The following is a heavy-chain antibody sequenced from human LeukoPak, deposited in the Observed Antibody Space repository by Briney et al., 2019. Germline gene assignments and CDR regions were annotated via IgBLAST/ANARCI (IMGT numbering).Heavy chain of an antibody. CDR1: GGSFSGYY. CDR2: INHSGST. V-gene: IGHV4-34*01. D-gene: IGHD2-15*01. J-gene: IGHJ4*02. Sequence: KPSETLSLTCAVYGGSFSGYYWSWIRQPPGKGLEWIGEINHSGSTNYNPSLKSRVTISVDTSKNQFSLKLSSVTAADTAVYYCARGVGLVVAAIRFDYWGQGTLVTVSS. CDR3: ARGVGLVVAAIRFDY.